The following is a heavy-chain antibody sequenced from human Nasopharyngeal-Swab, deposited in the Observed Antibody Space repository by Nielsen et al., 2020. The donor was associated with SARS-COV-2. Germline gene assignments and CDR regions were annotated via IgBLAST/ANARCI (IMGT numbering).Heavy chain of an antibody. CDR3: AKDTFTMIVGGDY. D-gene: IGHD3-22*01. J-gene: IGHJ4*02. V-gene: IGHV3-23*01. Sequence: GESLKISCAASGFTFSSYAMSWVRQAPGKGLEWVSAISGSGGSTYYADSVKGRFTISRDNSKTNLYLQMNSLRAEDTAVYYCAKDTFTMIVGGDYWGQGNLVTVSS. CDR1: GFTFSSYA. CDR2: ISGSGGST.